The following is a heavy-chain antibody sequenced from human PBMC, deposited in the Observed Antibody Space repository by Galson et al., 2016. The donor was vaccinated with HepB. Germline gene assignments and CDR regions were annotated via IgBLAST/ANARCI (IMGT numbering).Heavy chain of an antibody. V-gene: IGHV4-31*03. D-gene: IGHD6-6*01. CDR2: IFETGTT. CDR1: GGSISSGGYF. Sequence: TLSLTCTVSGGSISSGGYFWSWIRQHPGKGLEWIGYIFETGTTYYNPSLESRVTISLDTSNNQFSLKLSTVTAADTAVYYCAREIVIAAHLGIAFDVWGQGTSVTVSS. J-gene: IGHJ3*01. CDR3: AREIVIAAHLGIAFDV.